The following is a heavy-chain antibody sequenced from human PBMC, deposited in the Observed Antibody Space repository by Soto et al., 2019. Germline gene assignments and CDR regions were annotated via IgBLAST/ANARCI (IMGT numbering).Heavy chain of an antibody. CDR3: ARGVTYYYYGMDV. CDR1: GFTFDDYA. Sequence: EVQLVESGGGLVQPGRSLRLSCAASGFTFDDYAMHWVRQAPGKGLEWVAGISWNSANIGYADSVKGRLTISRDNAKKSLYLQMNSLRAEDTALYYCARGVTYYYYGMDVWGQGTMVTVSS. V-gene: IGHV3-9*01. J-gene: IGHJ6*02. CDR2: ISWNSANI. D-gene: IGHD4-4*01.